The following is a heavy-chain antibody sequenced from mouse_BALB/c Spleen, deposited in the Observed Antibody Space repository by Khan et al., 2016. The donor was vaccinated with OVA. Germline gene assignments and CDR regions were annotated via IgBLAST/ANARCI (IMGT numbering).Heavy chain of an antibody. V-gene: IGHV5-6*01. Sequence: EVELVESGGDLVNPGGSLKPSCAASGFTFSSYGMSWVRQTPDKRLEWVATISSGGHYTYFPDSVRGRFTISRDTAKNTPYLEMSSLNSKDTAMYYCAGSNTTTGGDYYAMDYWGQGTSVTVSS. CDR3: AGSNTTTGGDYYAMDY. J-gene: IGHJ4*01. CDR1: GFTFSSYG. D-gene: IGHD1-1*01. CDR2: ISSGGHYT.